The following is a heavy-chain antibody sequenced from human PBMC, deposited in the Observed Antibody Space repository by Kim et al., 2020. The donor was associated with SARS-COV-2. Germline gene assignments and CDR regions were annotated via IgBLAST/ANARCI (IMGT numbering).Heavy chain of an antibody. V-gene: IGHV4-39*01. Sequence: SETLSLTCTVSGGSISSSSYYWGWIRQPPGKGLEWIGSIYYSGSTYYNPSLKSRVTISVDTSKNQFSLKLSSVTAADTAVYYCARHPKRAADNYDYWGQGTLVTVSS. D-gene: IGHD6-13*01. CDR2: IYYSGST. CDR1: GGSISSSSYY. CDR3: ARHPKRAADNYDY. J-gene: IGHJ4*02.